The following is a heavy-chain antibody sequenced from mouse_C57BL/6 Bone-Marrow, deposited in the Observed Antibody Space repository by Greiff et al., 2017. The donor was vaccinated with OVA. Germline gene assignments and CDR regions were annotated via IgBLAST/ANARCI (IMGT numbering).Heavy chain of an antibody. V-gene: IGHV7-1*01. J-gene: IGHJ4*01. Sequence: EVMLVESGGGLVQSGRSLRLSCATSGFTFSDFYMEWVRPAPGKGLEWIAASRNKANAYTTEYSASVPGRFLAFRDTSQSILYLQMNALRSDDTAIYYFASDSACSVDYGGQGTSVTVSS. D-gene: IGHD3-1*01. CDR2: SRNKANAYTT. CDR3: ASDSACSVDY. CDR1: GFTFSDFY.